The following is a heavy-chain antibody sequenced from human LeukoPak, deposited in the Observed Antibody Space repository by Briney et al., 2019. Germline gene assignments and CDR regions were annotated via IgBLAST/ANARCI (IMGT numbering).Heavy chain of an antibody. Sequence: PGGSLRLSCTVSGFTLSSYEMTWFRQAPGTGLEWVSSIEYSDTGGHYADSVQGRFTISKDNPKNTLYLQLNSLRAEDTAIYYCTRNSGWYGISWGQGTLVTVSS. CDR2: IEYSDTGG. J-gene: IGHJ4*02. CDR3: TRNSGWYGIS. V-gene: IGHV3-23*01. D-gene: IGHD6-19*01. CDR1: GFTLSSYE.